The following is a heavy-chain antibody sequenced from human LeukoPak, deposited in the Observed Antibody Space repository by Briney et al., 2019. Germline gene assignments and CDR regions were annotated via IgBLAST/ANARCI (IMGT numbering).Heavy chain of an antibody. CDR2: IYYSGST. J-gene: IGHJ6*02. D-gene: IGHD1-1*01. V-gene: IGHV4-59*08. CDR1: GGSISSYC. Sequence: SETLSLTCTVSGGSISSYCWSWIRQPPGKGLEWIGYIYYSGSTNYNPSLKSRVTISVDTSKNQFSLKLSSVTAADTAVYYCARHTTSHYGMDVWGQGTTVTVSS. CDR3: ARHTTSHYGMDV.